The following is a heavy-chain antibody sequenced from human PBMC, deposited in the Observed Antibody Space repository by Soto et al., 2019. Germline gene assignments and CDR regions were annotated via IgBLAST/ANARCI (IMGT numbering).Heavy chain of an antibody. CDR3: AKGSLTVAGPFDY. J-gene: IGHJ4*02. CDR2: ISYDGSNK. Sequence: GGSLRLSCAASGFTFSSDGMHWVRQAPGKGLEWVAVISYDGSNKYYADSVKGRFTISRDNSKNTLYLQMNSLRAEDTAVYYCAKGSLTVAGPFDYWGQGTLVTVSS. V-gene: IGHV3-30*18. CDR1: GFTFSSDG. D-gene: IGHD6-19*01.